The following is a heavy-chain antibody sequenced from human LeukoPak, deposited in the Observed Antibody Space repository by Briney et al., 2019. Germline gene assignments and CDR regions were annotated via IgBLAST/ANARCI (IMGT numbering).Heavy chain of an antibody. D-gene: IGHD6-19*01. CDR3: ANGDSSGWYVLDY. V-gene: IGHV3-23*01. CDR1: GFTVSSNY. CDR2: ISGSGGNT. Sequence: GGSLRLSCAASGFTVSSNYMNWVRQAPGKGLEWVSAISGSGGNTYYADSVQGRFTISRDNSKNTLYLQMNNLRAEDTAVYYCANGDSSGWYVLDYWGQGTLVTVSS. J-gene: IGHJ4*02.